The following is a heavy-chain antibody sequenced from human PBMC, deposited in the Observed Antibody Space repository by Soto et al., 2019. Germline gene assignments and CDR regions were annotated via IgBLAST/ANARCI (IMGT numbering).Heavy chain of an antibody. CDR3: AKDLGSSGYYYAY. J-gene: IGHJ4*02. Sequence: PGGSLRLSCAASGFTFSSYGMHWVRQAPGKGLEWVAVISYDGSNKYYADSVKGRFTISRDNSKNTLYLQMNSLRAEDTAVYYCAKDLGSSGYYYAYWGQGTLVTVSS. D-gene: IGHD3-22*01. V-gene: IGHV3-30*18. CDR2: ISYDGSNK. CDR1: GFTFSSYG.